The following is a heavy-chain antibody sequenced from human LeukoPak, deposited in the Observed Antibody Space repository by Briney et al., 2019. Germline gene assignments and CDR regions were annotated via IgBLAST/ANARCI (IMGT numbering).Heavy chain of an antibody. V-gene: IGHV1-24*01. Sequence: ASVKVSCKVSGYTLTELSMHWVRQAPGKGLEWMGGFDPEDGETIYAQKFQGRVTMTEDTSTDTACMELSSLRSEDTAVYYCATDSAQAAAGTSPYFQHWGQGTLVTVSS. CDR3: ATDSAQAAAGTSPYFQH. CDR2: FDPEDGET. CDR1: GYTLTELS. D-gene: IGHD6-13*01. J-gene: IGHJ1*01.